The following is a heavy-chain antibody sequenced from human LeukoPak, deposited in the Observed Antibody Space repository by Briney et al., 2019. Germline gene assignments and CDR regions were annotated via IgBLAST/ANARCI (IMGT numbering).Heavy chain of an antibody. J-gene: IGHJ4*02. D-gene: IGHD5-18*01. CDR3: ASQRGYSYGLDY. V-gene: IGHV4-39*07. CDR1: GGSISSSSYY. Sequence: PSETLSLTCTVSGGSISSSSYYWGWIRQPPGKGLEWIGSIYYSGSTYYNPSLKSRVTISVDTSKNQFSLKLSSVTAADTAVYYCASQRGYSYGLDYWGQGTLVTVSS. CDR2: IYYSGST.